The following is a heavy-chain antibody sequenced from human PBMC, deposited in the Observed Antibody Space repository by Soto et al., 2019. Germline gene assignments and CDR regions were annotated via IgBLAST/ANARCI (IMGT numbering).Heavy chain of an antibody. V-gene: IGHV3-48*03. J-gene: IGHJ4*02. CDR1: GVKFSSFE. Sequence: TGGPLRLSCGASGVKFSSFEMNWVRQAPGKGLEWVSYISSSGSTIYYADSVKGRFTISRDNAKNSLYLQMNSLRAEDTAVYYCSLVPILDHWGQGTLVTVS. CDR3: SLVPILDH. CDR2: ISSSGSTI. D-gene: IGHD2-8*02.